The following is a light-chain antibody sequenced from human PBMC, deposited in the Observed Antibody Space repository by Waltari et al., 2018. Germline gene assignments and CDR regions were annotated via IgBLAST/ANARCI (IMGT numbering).Light chain of an antibody. CDR3: CSYAGRLWV. Sequence: QSALSQPRSVSGSPGQSVTISCTGTNSNIGGYNYVSWYQHHPGKVPKPTIYDVSKRPSGVPDRFSGSKSGNTASLTISGRQAEDEAHYYCCSYAGRLWVFGGGTNLTVL. J-gene: IGLJ3*02. CDR1: NSNIGGYNY. CDR2: DVS. V-gene: IGLV2-11*01.